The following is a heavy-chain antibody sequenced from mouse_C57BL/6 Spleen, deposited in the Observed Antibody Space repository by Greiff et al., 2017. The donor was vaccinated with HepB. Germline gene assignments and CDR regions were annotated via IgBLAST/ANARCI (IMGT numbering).Heavy chain of an antibody. J-gene: IGHJ2*01. CDR3: ARNFPQQYYFDY. CDR1: GFSLTSYG. V-gene: IGHV2-2*01. Sequence: VQLQESGPGLVQPSQSLSITCTVSGFSLTSYGVHWVRQSPGKGLEWLGVIWSGGSTDYNAAFISRLSISKDNSKSQVFFKMNSLQADDTAIYYCARNFPQQYYFDYWGQGTTLTVSS. CDR2: IWSGGST.